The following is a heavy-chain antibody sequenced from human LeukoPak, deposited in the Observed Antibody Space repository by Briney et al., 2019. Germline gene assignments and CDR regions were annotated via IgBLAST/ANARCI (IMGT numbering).Heavy chain of an antibody. CDR2: INPNSGGT. CDR3: ARADPYVWGSYRLFDY. J-gene: IGHJ4*02. D-gene: IGHD3-16*02. V-gene: IGHV1-2*02. Sequence: ASVKVSCKASGYTFTGYYMHWVRQAPGQGLEWMGWINPNSGGTNYAQKFQGRVTMTRDTSISTAYMELSRLRSDDTAVYYCARADPYVWGSYRLFDYWGQGTLVTVSS. CDR1: GYTFTGYY.